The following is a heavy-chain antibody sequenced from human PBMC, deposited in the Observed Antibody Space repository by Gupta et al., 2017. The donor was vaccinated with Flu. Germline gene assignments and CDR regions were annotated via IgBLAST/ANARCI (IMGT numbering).Heavy chain of an antibody. CDR1: GFTLRSPG. D-gene: IGHD1-7*01. CDR3: GNTFAGTKFQFDY. J-gene: IGHJ4*02. V-gene: IGHV3-30*18. Sequence: QVQLLQAGGGVVQPGGSLRLSCAASGFTLRSPGTHWLRRAPGKGLEWVVVISYDETTKYEADFEKGRFNISRDKTKTTFVLQINRLADDATDVYYCGNTFAGTKFQFDYWGQGALVTVSS. CDR2: ISYDETTK.